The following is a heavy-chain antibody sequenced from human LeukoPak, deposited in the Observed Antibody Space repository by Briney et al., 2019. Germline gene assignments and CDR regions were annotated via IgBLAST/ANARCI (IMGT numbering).Heavy chain of an antibody. CDR1: GYTFSSYA. J-gene: IGHJ6*03. Sequence: ASVKVSCKASGYTFSSYAISWVRQAPGQGLEWMGGTIPIFGTANYAQKFQGRVTITTDESTSTAYMELSSLRSEDTAVYYCARDYYGSGREYYYYMDVWGKGTTVTVSS. CDR3: ARDYYGSGREYYYYMDV. V-gene: IGHV1-69*05. CDR2: TIPIFGTA. D-gene: IGHD3-10*01.